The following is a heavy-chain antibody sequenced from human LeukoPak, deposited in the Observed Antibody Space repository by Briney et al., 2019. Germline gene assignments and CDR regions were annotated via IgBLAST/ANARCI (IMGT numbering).Heavy chain of an antibody. CDR1: GFIVSSNY. V-gene: IGHV3-53*01. Sequence: GGSLRLSCAASGFIVSSNYMSWVRQAPGKGLEWVSVIYSSGSTYYADSVKGRFTISRDNSKNTLYLQMNSLRVEDTAVYYCARDLISGGLGELSQGDYWGQGTLVTVSS. D-gene: IGHD3-16*02. CDR2: IYSSGST. J-gene: IGHJ4*02. CDR3: ARDLISGGLGELSQGDY.